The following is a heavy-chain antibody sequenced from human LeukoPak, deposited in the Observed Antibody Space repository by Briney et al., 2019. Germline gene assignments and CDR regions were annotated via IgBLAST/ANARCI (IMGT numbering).Heavy chain of an antibody. CDR2: ILDDGNNK. J-gene: IGHJ4*02. V-gene: IGHV3-30*03. D-gene: IGHD3-10*01. CDR3: ATDFDFVGSASYYFDY. Sequence: GGSLRLSCAASGCTFSSYGMHWVRQAPGKGLDWVAVILDDGNNKYYADSVRGRFTISRENSKNTLELQMNSLRAEDTAVYYCATDFDFVGSASYYFDYWGQGTLVTVSS. CDR1: GCTFSSYG.